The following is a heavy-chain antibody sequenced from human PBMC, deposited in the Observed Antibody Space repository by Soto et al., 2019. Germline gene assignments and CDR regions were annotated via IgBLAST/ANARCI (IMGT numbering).Heavy chain of an antibody. CDR2: MFASGSS. Sequence: QVQLQESGPGLVKPSETLSLTCAVSGDSISSPNWWSWYRQPPGKGLELIGEMFASGSSNYNPSLNGRVTISLDTSKNHFSLKLTSLAAADTAIYYCATEGFDPRPDYWGQGIPVTVSS. CDR3: ATEGFDPRPDY. CDR1: GDSISSPNW. V-gene: IGHV4-4*02. J-gene: IGHJ4*02.